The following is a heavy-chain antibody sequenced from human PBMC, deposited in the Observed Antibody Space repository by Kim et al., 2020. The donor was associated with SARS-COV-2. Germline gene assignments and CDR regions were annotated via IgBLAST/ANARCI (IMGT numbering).Heavy chain of an antibody. CDR3: AKGTLEGGFDY. Sequence: YFGYAASVKSRIIINPDTSNNQFSLQVSSMTPEDAAVYYCAKGTLEGGFDYWGQGTLVTVSS. V-gene: IGHV6-1*01. J-gene: IGHJ4*02. CDR2: YF.